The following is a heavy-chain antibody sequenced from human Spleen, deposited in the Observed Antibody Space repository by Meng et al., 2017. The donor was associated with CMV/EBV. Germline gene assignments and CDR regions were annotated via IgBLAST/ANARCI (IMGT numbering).Heavy chain of an antibody. CDR2: IIPIFGTP. Sequence: SVKVSCKASGGTFLSYAISWVRQAPGQGLEWLGGIIPIFGTPNDAQKFQGRVTMTRNTSISTAYMELSSLRSEDTAVYYCARGPGTIAVSTFPYYYYYGMDVWGQGTTVTVSS. D-gene: IGHD2-15*01. CDR3: ARGPGTIAVSTFPYYYYYGMDV. J-gene: IGHJ6*02. CDR1: GGTFLSYA. V-gene: IGHV1-69*05.